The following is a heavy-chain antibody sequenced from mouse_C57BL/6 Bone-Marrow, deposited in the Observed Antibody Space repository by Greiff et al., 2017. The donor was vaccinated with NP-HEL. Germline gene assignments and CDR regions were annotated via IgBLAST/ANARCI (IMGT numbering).Heavy chain of an antibody. D-gene: IGHD2-4*01. V-gene: IGHV5-4*01. J-gene: IGHJ3*01. CDR1: GFTFSSYA. Sequence: EVMLVESGGGLVKPGGSLKLSCAASGFTFSSYAMSWVRQTPEKRLEWVATISDGGSYTYYPDNVKGRFTISRDNAKNTLYLQMSHLKSEDTAMYYCARERPLYDYGEFAYWGQGTLVTVSA. CDR2: ISDGGSYT. CDR3: ARERPLYDYGEFAY.